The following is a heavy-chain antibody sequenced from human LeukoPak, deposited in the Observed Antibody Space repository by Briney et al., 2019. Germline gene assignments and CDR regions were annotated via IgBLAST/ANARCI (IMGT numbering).Heavy chain of an antibody. Sequence: ASVKVSCKASGGTFSSYAISWVRQAPGQGLEWMGGIIPIFGTANYAQKFQGRATITADESTSTAYMELSSLRSEDTAVYYCARPLPGALLTFDYWGQGTLVTVSS. CDR3: ARPLPGALLTFDY. D-gene: IGHD3-10*01. V-gene: IGHV1-69*13. CDR1: GGTFSSYA. CDR2: IIPIFGTA. J-gene: IGHJ4*02.